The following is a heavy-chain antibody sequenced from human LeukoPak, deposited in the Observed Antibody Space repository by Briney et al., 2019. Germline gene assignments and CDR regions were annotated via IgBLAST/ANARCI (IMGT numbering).Heavy chain of an antibody. D-gene: IGHD2-2*01. Sequence: PGGTLRLSCAASGFTFSSYGMSWVRQAPGKGLEWVSAISGSGGSTYYADSVKGRFTISRDNSKNTLYLQMNSLKTEDTAVYYCTWRGCSSATCEYFFDHWGQGTLVTVSS. V-gene: IGHV3-23*01. CDR1: GFTFSSYG. CDR2: ISGSGGST. CDR3: TWRGCSSATCEYFFDH. J-gene: IGHJ4*02.